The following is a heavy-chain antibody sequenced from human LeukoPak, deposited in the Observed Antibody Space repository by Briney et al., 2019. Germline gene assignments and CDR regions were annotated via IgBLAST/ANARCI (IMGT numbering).Heavy chain of an antibody. J-gene: IGHJ5*02. CDR2: IYYSGST. V-gene: IGHV4-59*01. CDR1: GGYISNYY. CDR3: ARVIVVPGWFDP. Sequence: MASETLSLTCTVSGGYISNYYWSWIRQPPGKGLEWIGYIYYSGSTNYNPSLKSRVTISVDTSKNQFSLKLSSVTAADTAVYYCARVIVVPGWFDPWGQGTLVTVSS. D-gene: IGHD2-15*01.